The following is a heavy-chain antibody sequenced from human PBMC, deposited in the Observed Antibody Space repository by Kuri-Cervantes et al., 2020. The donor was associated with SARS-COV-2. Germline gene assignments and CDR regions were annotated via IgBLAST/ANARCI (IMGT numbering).Heavy chain of an antibody. V-gene: IGHV3-30*18. CDR2: ISYDGSNK. J-gene: IGHJ4*02. CDR1: GFTFSSYG. CDR3: AKAPLLASSGSYCDY. Sequence: GESLKISCAASGFTFSSYGMHWVRQAPGKGLEWVAVISYDGSNKYYADSVKGRFTISRDNSKNTLYLQMNSLRAEDTAVYYCAKAPLLASSGSYCDYWGQGTLVTVSS. D-gene: IGHD1-26*01.